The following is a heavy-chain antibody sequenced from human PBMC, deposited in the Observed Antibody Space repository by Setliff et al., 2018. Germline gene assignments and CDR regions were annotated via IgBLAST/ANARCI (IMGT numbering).Heavy chain of an antibody. V-gene: IGHV1-18*01. Sequence: ASVKVSCKASGYIFTSYGISWVRQAPGQGLEWMGWISTYNGVTNYAQRFQGRVTMTTDTSTSAAYMELRSLRSDDTAVYYCSRLVRYCTTTTCQSVPGAEVWGQGTLVTVSS. J-gene: IGHJ4*02. D-gene: IGHD2-8*01. CDR2: ISTYNGVT. CDR1: GYIFTSYG. CDR3: SRLVRYCTTTTCQSVPGAEV.